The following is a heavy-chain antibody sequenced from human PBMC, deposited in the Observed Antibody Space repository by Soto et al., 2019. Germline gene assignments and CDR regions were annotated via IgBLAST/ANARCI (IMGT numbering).Heavy chain of an antibody. CDR2: INVYNGNI. CDR3: ARKKDLYFGMDV. CDR1: GYTFTNYG. D-gene: IGHD2-15*01. J-gene: IGHJ6*02. V-gene: IGHV1-18*04. Sequence: QVQLVQSGAEVKKPGASVKVSCKASGYTFTNYGISWVRQAPGQGLEWMGWINVYNGNINYAQNFQGRVTMTTDTSTSTAYMEVRSLRSDGTAVYSCARKKDLYFGMDVWGQGTTVTVSS.